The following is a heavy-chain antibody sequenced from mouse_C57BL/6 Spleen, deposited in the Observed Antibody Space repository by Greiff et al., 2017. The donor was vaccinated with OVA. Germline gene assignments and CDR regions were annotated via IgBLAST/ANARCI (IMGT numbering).Heavy chain of an antibody. J-gene: IGHJ3*01. Sequence: VQLQQSGAELVRPGASVTLSCKASGYTFTDYEMHWVKQTPVHGLEWIGAIDPETGGTAYNQKFQGKAILTADKSSSTAYMELRSLTSEDSAVYYCTRRGLWAYWGQGTLVTVSA. CDR3: TRRGLWAY. CDR2: IDPETGGT. D-gene: IGHD1-1*02. CDR1: GYTFTDYE. V-gene: IGHV1-15*01.